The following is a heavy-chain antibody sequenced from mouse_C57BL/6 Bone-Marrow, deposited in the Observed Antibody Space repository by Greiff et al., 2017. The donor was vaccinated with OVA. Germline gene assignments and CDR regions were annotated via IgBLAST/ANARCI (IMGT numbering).Heavy chain of an antibody. J-gene: IGHJ4*01. CDR3: ARSAPARYSNDRTNYYAMDY. Sequence: QVQLQQSGAELARPGASVKLSCKASGYTFTSYGISWVKQRTGQGLEWIGEIFPRSGNTYYNEKFKGKATLTADKSSNPAYMELRSLTSEDSAVYFCARSAPARYSNDRTNYYAMDYWGQGTSVTVSS. CDR1: GYTFTSYG. V-gene: IGHV1-81*01. CDR2: IFPRSGNT. D-gene: IGHD2-12*01.